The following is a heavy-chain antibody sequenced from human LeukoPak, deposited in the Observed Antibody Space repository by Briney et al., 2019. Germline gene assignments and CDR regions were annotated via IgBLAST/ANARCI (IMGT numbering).Heavy chain of an antibody. J-gene: IGHJ4*02. Sequence: SETLSLTCTVSGGSISSYYWSWIRQPPGKGLEWIGYIYYSGSTNYNPSLKSRVTISVDTSKNQFSLKLSSVTAADTAVYYCARNTYYDYVWGSYVAFDYWGQGTLVTVSS. D-gene: IGHD3-16*01. CDR2: IYYSGST. V-gene: IGHV4-59*12. CDR3: ARNTYYDYVWGSYVAFDY. CDR1: GGSISSYY.